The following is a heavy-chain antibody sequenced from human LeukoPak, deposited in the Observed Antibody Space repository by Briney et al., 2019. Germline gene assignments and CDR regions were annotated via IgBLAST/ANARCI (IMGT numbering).Heavy chain of an antibody. J-gene: IGHJ4*02. D-gene: IGHD2-15*01. V-gene: IGHV4-38-2*02. CDR1: GSSISSVYY. CDR2: LLHSGAT. Sequence: PSETLSLTCSVSGSSISSVYYWAWIRQPPGKGLEWIVSLLHSGATYYHPSLKSRVTISVDTSKNRFSLTLSSVTTADTAFYYCARVGSSNTHYYYWGPGTLVTVSS. CDR3: ARVGSSNTHYYY.